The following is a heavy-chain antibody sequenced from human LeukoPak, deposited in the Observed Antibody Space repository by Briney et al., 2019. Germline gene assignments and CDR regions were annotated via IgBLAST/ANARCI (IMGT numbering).Heavy chain of an antibody. CDR2: ISSSGSTI. V-gene: IGHV3-48*03. Sequence: PGGSLRLSCAASGFTFSSYEMNWVRQAPGKGLEWDSYISSSGSTIYYADSVKGRFTISRDNAKNSLYLQMNSLRAEDTAVYYCAREWRGSYHMGAFDIWGQGTMVTVSS. CDR3: AREWRGSYHMGAFDI. CDR1: GFTFSSYE. J-gene: IGHJ3*02. D-gene: IGHD1-26*01.